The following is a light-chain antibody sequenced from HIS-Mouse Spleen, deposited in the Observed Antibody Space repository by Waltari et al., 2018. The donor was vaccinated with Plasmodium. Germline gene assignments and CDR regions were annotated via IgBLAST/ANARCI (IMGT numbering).Light chain of an antibody. J-gene: IGKJ1*01. V-gene: IGKV1-39*01. CDR2: AAS. Sequence: DIQMTQSPSSLSASVGDRVTITCRASQSISSYLNWYQQKPGKAPNLLIYAASSLQSGFPSRFSGSGSGTDFTLTISSLQPEDFATYYCQQSYSTPWTFGQGTKVEIK. CDR3: QQSYSTPWT. CDR1: QSISSY.